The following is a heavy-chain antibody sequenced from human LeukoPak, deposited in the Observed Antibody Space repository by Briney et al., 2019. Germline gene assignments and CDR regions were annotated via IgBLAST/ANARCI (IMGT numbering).Heavy chain of an antibody. J-gene: IGHJ4*02. D-gene: IGHD2-15*01. CDR3: ARDLGGIYYIAY. V-gene: IGHV3-30*02. CDR2: IGYDGSKK. Sequence: GGSLRLSCAASGFTFSRHWMGWVRQAPGERLEWVAYIGYDGSKKYYSDSVKGRFTISRDNSKNTVHLQMNSLRAADTALYFCARDLGGIYYIAYWGKGTLVTVSS. CDR1: GFTFSRHW.